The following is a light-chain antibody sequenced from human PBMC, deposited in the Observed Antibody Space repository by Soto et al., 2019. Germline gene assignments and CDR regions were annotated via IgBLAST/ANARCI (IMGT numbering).Light chain of an antibody. CDR2: GAS. CDR1: QSVSSRY. J-gene: IGKJ2*01. CDR3: QQYGSSPPYT. Sequence: EIVLTQSPGTLSLSPGERATLSCRASQSVSSRYLAWYQQKPGQAPRLLMYGASSRATGIPDRFSASGSGTDFTLTISRLEPEDFAVYYCQQYGSSPPYTFGQGTKLEIK. V-gene: IGKV3-20*01.